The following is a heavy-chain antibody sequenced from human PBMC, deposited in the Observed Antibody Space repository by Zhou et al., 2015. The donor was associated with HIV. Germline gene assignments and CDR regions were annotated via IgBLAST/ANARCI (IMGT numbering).Heavy chain of an antibody. CDR1: GGTFIIFA. D-gene: IGHD2-15*01. CDR3: ASGVVVAAYYYYYGMDV. CDR2: ISPIFGST. V-gene: IGHV1-69*01. Sequence: QVQLVQSGAEVKKPGSSVKVSCKASGGTFIIFAINWVRQAPGQGLEWVGGISPIFGSTNPAQKFQGRVTITADESTSTAYMELSSLRSEDTAVYYCASGVVVAAYYYYYGMDVWGQGTTVTVSS. J-gene: IGHJ6*02.